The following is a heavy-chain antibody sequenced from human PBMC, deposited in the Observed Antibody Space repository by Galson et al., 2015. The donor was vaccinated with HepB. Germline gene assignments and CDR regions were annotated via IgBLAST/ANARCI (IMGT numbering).Heavy chain of an antibody. D-gene: IGHD5-12*01. CDR3: AREVDIVATTKGWFNL. Sequence: CAISGDSVSSDSATWNWIRQSPSRGLEGLGRTYYRSRWFNDYAVSVKSRITINPDTSKNQFSLHLNSVTPEDTAVYYCAREVDIVATTKGWFNLWGQGTLVTVSS. J-gene: IGHJ5*02. V-gene: IGHV6-1*01. CDR1: GDSVSSDSAT. CDR2: TYYRSRWFN.